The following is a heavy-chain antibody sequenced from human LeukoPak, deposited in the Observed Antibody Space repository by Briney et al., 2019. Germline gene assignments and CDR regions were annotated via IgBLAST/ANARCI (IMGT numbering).Heavy chain of an antibody. D-gene: IGHD4-17*01. V-gene: IGHV3-7*01. CDR3: ATNTRPYAVLLAY. Sequence: GGSPRLSCAASGFTFSSSWMIWARQAPGKGLEWVANINQDGGQKYYLDSVKGRFTISRDNADNSLYLQMDGLRAEDTAVYYCATNTRPYAVLLAYWGQGTLVTVSS. CDR1: GFTFSSSW. CDR2: INQDGGQK. J-gene: IGHJ4*02.